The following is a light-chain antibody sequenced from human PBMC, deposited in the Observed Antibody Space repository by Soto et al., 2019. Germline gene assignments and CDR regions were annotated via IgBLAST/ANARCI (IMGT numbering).Light chain of an antibody. J-gene: IGLJ1*01. CDR2: EVS. CDR3: TSYTIYSTLDV. Sequence: QSALTQPAAVSGSPGQSITISCTGTSSDVGGYNYVSWYQQHPDKAPKLMIYEVSNRPSGVSNRFSGSKSGHTASLPISGLQSADEADYFCTSYTIYSTLDVFGTGTKVTVL. V-gene: IGLV2-14*01. CDR1: SSDVGGYNY.